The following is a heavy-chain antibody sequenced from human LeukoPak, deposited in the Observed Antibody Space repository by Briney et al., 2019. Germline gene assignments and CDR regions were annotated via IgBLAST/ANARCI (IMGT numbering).Heavy chain of an antibody. D-gene: IGHD3-22*01. Sequence: SETLSLTCTVSGGSISSYYWSWIRQPPGRGLEWIGYIYYSGSTNYNPSLKSRVTISVDTSKNQFSLKLSSVTAADTAVYYCARGDYDSSGYFIWGQGTLVTVSS. CDR2: IYYSGST. CDR1: GGSISSYY. J-gene: IGHJ4*02. V-gene: IGHV4-59*12. CDR3: ARGDYDSSGYFI.